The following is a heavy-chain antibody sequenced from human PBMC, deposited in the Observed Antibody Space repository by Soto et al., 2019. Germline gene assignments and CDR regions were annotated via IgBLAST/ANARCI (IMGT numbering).Heavy chain of an antibody. CDR1: GFTFGDYA. Sequence: PGGSLRLSCTASGFTFGDYAMSWFRQAPGKGLEWVGFIRSKTYDGTTESAASVKGRFTISRDDSKSIAYLQMNSLKTEDTAVYYCTRDIQRDSGSSPQYYYGMDVWGQGTTVTVSS. D-gene: IGHD1-26*01. J-gene: IGHJ6*02. CDR2: IRSKTYDGTT. V-gene: IGHV3-49*03. CDR3: TRDIQRDSGSSPQYYYGMDV.